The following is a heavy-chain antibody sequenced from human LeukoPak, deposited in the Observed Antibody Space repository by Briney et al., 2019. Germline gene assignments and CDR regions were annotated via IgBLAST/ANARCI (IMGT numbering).Heavy chain of an antibody. J-gene: IGHJ6*02. V-gene: IGHV3-48*03. D-gene: IGHD2-2*02. CDR3: ARDRCSSTSCYRYYYYGMDV. Sequence: PGGSLRLSCTASGFTFSSYEMNWVRQAPGKGLEWVSHISSSGTIIYYADSVKGRFTISRDNAKNSLYLQMNSLRAEDTAVYYCARDRCSSTSCYRYYYYGMDVWGQGTTVTVSS. CDR1: GFTFSSYE. CDR2: ISSSGTII.